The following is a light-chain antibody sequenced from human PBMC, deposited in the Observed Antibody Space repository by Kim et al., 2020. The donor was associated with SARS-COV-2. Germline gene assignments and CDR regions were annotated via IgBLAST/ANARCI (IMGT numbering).Light chain of an antibody. V-gene: IGKV1-5*01. CDR2: DVS. J-gene: IGKJ1*01. Sequence: DIQMTQSPSTLSAAVGDRITITCRASQSISNWLAWYQQKPGTAPNLLIYDVSSLESEVPSRFSGSGSGTEFTLTISSLQPDDFATYYCQQYKAYPRTFGQGTKVDIK. CDR1: QSISNW. CDR3: QQYKAYPRT.